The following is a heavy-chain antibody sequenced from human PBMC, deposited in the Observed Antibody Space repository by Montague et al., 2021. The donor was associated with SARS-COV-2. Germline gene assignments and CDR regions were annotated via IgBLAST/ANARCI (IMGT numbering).Heavy chain of an antibody. V-gene: IGHV4-39*07. CDR2: IHFTGTT. CDR3: ARDRNDGYDRFFDY. D-gene: IGHD5-12*01. Sequence: SETLSLTCSVSDASISTSNYWGWLRQTPGNGLEWIASIHFTGTTYYKPSLKSRVTISVDTSKNQFSLKLTSLTAADTAIYFCARDRNDGYDRFFDYWGRGTLVTVSS. J-gene: IGHJ4*02. CDR1: DASISTSNY.